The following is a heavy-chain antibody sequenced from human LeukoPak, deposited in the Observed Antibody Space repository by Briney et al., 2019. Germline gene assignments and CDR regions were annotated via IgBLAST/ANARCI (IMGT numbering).Heavy chain of an antibody. Sequence: GASVKVSCKAFGYTFTNYYMHWVRQAPGQGLEWMGIINPSGGSTNYAQKFQGRVTMTRDTSTSTVYMELSSLRSEDTAVYYCARDESICILWWWGQGTLVTVSS. J-gene: IGHJ1*01. V-gene: IGHV1-46*01. CDR1: GYTFTNYY. CDR3: ARDESICILWW. D-gene: IGHD2-21*01. CDR2: INPSGGST.